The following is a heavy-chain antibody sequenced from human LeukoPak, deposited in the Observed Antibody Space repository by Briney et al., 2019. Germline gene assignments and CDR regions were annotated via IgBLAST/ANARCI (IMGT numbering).Heavy chain of an antibody. CDR1: GYTFTSYD. CDR3: ARGRNAQVVVVITTVVFDY. D-gene: IGHD3-22*01. J-gene: IGHJ4*02. CDR2: MNPNSGNT. V-gene: IGHV1-8*01. Sequence: ASVKVSCXASGYTFTSYDINWVRQANGQGLEWMGWMNPNSGNTGYAQKFQGRVTMTRNTSISTAYMELSSLRSEDTAVYYCARGRNAQVVVVITTVVFDYWGQGTLVTVSS.